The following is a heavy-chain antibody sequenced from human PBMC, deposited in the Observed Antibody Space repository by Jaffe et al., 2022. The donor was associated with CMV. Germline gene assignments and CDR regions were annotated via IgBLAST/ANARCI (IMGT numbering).Heavy chain of an antibody. Sequence: QVQLVESGGGVVQPGRSLRLSCAASGFTFSSYGMHWVRQAPGKGLEWVAVIWYDGSNKYYADSVKGRFTISRDNSKNTLYLQMNSLRAEDTAVYYCARDMGNRKIAVAGSRYYYYGMDVWGQGTTVTVSS. J-gene: IGHJ6*02. V-gene: IGHV3-33*01. CDR3: ARDMGNRKIAVAGSRYYYYGMDV. D-gene: IGHD6-19*01. CDR2: IWYDGSNK. CDR1: GFTFSSYG.